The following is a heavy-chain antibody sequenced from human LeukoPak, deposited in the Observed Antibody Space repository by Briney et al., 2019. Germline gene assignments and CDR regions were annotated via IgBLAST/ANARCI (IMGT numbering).Heavy chain of an antibody. J-gene: IGHJ5*02. CDR3: ARRYSSSWVKGDWFDP. CDR1: GYTFTSYD. CDR2: MNPNSGNT. V-gene: IGHV1-8*02. Sequence: ASVNLSCNASGYTFTSYDFYWVRQPTGPGLGWMGWMNPNSGNTGYEQKLQGRVTMTTDTSTSTAYMELRSLRSDDTAVYYCARRYSSSWVKGDWFDPWGQGTLVTVSS. D-gene: IGHD6-13*01.